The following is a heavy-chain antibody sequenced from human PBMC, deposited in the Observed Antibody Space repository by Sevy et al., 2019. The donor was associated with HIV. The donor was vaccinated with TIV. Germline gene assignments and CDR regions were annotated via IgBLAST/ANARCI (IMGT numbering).Heavy chain of an antibody. CDR1: GFTFKNYA. Sequence: GGSLRLSCAASGFTFKNYAMTWVRQAPGKGLQWISSISGSGGDTKYADSVKGRFTISRDNSKNTLYLQMNSLRAEDTAVYYCAKDQGDYIWGTYRHWGQGTLVTVSS. D-gene: IGHD3-16*02. CDR3: AKDQGDYIWGTYRH. CDR2: ISGSGGDT. V-gene: IGHV3-23*01. J-gene: IGHJ4*02.